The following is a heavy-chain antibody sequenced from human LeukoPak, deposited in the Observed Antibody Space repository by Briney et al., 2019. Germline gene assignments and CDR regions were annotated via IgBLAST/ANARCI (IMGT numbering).Heavy chain of an antibody. Sequence: GGSLRLSCAASGFTFSSYSMNWVRQAPGKGLEWVSSISSSSSYIYYADSVKGRFTISRDNAKNSLYLQMNSLRAEDTAVYYCARDSSSWYPQVYYYYYMDVWGKGTTVTISS. J-gene: IGHJ6*03. V-gene: IGHV3-21*01. CDR2: ISSSSSYI. D-gene: IGHD6-13*01. CDR1: GFTFSSYS. CDR3: ARDSSSWYPQVYYYYYMDV.